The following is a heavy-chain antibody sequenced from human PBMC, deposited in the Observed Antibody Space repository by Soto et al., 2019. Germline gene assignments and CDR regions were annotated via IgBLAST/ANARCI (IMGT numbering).Heavy chain of an antibody. CDR1: GGSISSGGYY. V-gene: IGHV4-31*03. J-gene: IGHJ5*02. CDR2: IYYSGST. D-gene: IGHD3-10*01. CDR3: ARVGWYYYGSGSYFWFDP. Sequence: SETLSLTCTVSGGSISSGGYYWSWIRQHPGKGLEWIGYIYYSGSTYYNPSLKSRVTISVDTSKNQFSLKLSSVTAADTAVYYCARVGWYYYGSGSYFWFDPWGQGTLVTVSS.